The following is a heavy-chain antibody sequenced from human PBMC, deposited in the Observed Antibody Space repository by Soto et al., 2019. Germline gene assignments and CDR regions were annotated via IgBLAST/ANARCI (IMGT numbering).Heavy chain of an antibody. V-gene: IGHV3-30*18. CDR1: GFTFSSYG. D-gene: IGHD6-13*01. J-gene: IGHJ4*02. CDR2: ISYDGSNK. CDR3: AKAYGSSRLSPDFDY. Sequence: QVQLVESGGGVVQPGRSLRLSCAASGFTFSSYGMHWVRQAPGKGLEWVAVISYDGSNKYYADSVKGRFTISRDNSKNTLYLKMNSLRDEDTAVYYCAKAYGSSRLSPDFDYWGQGTLVTVSS.